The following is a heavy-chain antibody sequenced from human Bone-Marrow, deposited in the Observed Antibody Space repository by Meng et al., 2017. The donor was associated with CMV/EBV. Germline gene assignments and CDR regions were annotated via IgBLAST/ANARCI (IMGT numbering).Heavy chain of an antibody. Sequence: ASVKVSCKASGYTFTAHYFHWVRQAPGQGLEWMGVINPSGGSTSYAQKFQGRVTMTRDTSTSTVFMELNSLTAEDTAVYYCARDKYSNSYDRWGQGSLVTVSS. CDR3: ARDKYSNSYDR. V-gene: IGHV1-46*01. CDR1: GYTFTAHY. J-gene: IGHJ4*02. CDR2: INPSGGST. D-gene: IGHD6-6*01.